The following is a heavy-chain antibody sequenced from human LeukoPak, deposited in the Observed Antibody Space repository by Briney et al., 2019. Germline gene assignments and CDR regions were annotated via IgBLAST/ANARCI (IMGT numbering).Heavy chain of an antibody. CDR2: IKRTVYGAPT. CDR1: GFPLSDAW. CDR3: TTIVDEQLVPAYYYGMDV. V-gene: IGHV3-15*07. D-gene: IGHD6-6*01. J-gene: IGHJ6*02. Sequence: GGSLRLSCAVSGFPLSDAWMSWVRQAPGKGLEWVGRIKRTVYGAPTDYAAPVKGRFTISRDDSKNTLYLQMNSLKTEDTAVYYCTTIVDEQLVPAYYYGMDVWGQGTMVTVSS.